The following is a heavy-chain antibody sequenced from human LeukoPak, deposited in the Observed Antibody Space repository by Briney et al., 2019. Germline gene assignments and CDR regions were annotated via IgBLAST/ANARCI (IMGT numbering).Heavy chain of an antibody. CDR2: IYSGGST. Sequence: GGSLRLSCAASGFTVSSNYMTWVRQAPGKGLEWVSVIYSGGSTYYADSVKGRFIISRDTSKNTLYLQMNSLRAEDTAVYYCAKVPAPYGDTPYYFDYWGQGTLVTVSS. CDR1: GFTVSSNY. D-gene: IGHD4-17*01. CDR3: AKVPAPYGDTPYYFDY. J-gene: IGHJ4*02. V-gene: IGHV3-66*01.